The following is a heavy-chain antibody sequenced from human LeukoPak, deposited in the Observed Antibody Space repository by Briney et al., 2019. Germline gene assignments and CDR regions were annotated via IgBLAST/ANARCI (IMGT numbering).Heavy chain of an antibody. V-gene: IGHV3-49*04. J-gene: IGHJ4*02. Sequence: GGSLRLSCTASGFNFGDYAMSWVRQAPGKGLEWVGFIRSKAYGGTTEYAASVKGRFTISRDDSKSIAYLQMNSLKTEDTGVYYCTRDSRSGYSSRGGDYWGQGTLVTVSS. D-gene: IGHD6-13*01. CDR1: GFNFGDYA. CDR2: IRSKAYGGTT. CDR3: TRDSRSGYSSRGGDY.